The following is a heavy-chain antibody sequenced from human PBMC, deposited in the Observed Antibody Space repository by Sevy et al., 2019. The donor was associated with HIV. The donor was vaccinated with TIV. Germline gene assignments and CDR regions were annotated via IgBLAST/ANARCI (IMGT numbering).Heavy chain of an antibody. CDR2: LSYDDSDE. V-gene: IGHV3-30-3*02. J-gene: IGHJ4*02. CDR3: AKDDLGSIDY. D-gene: IGHD3-10*01. CDR1: GFIFSTSP. Sequence: GESLKISCAASGFIFSTSPMHWVRQAPGKGLECVVILSYDDSDENYADSVKGRFTISRDNSKNTLYLQMNSLRTEDTAVYYCAKDDLGSIDYWGQGTLVTVSS.